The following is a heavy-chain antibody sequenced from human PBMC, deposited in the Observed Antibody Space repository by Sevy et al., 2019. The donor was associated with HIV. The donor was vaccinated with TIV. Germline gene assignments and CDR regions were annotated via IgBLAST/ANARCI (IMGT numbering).Heavy chain of an antibody. CDR3: ASPLTPIAVVGTRPGRNYYGMDV. D-gene: IGHD6-19*01. V-gene: IGHV1-2*06. CDR1: GYTFTGYY. CDR2: INPNSGGT. Sequence: ASVKVSCKASGYTFTGYYMHWVRQAPGQGLEWMGRINPNSGGTNYAQKFQGRVTMTRDTSISTAYMELSRLRSDDTAVYYCASPLTPIAVVGTRPGRNYYGMDVWGQGTTVTVSS. J-gene: IGHJ6*02.